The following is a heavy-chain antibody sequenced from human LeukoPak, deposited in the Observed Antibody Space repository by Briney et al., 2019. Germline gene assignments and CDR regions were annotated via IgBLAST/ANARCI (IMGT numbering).Heavy chain of an antibody. CDR1: GFTFSSYA. CDR3: AKGAVAGSYYYYYMDV. D-gene: IGHD6-19*01. CDR2: ISGSGGST. J-gene: IGHJ6*03. V-gene: IGHV3-23*01. Sequence: GGSLRLSRAASGFTFSSYAMSWVRQAPGKWLEWVSAISGSGGSTYYADSVKGRFTISRDNSKNTLYLQMNSLRAEDTAVYYCAKGAVAGSYYYYYMDVWGKGTTVTVSS.